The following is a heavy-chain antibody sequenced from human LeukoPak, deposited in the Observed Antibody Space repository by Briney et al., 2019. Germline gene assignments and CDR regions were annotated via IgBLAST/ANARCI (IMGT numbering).Heavy chain of an antibody. V-gene: IGHV3-23*01. Sequence: GGSLRLSCAASGFTFSGYWMSWVRQAPGKGLEWVSAISGSGGSTYYADSVKGRFTISRDNSKNTLYLQMNSLRAEDTAVYYCAKDPRLWWFDPWGQGTLVTVSS. J-gene: IGHJ5*02. CDR1: GFTFSGYW. CDR2: ISGSGGST. D-gene: IGHD2-21*01. CDR3: AKDPRLWWFDP.